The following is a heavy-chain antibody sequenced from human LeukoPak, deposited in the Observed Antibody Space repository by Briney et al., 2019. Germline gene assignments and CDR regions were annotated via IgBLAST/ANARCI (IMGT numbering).Heavy chain of an antibody. D-gene: IGHD7-27*01. CDR1: GFTFSSYE. Sequence: PGGSLRLSCAASGFTFSSYEMNWVRQAPGKGLEWVSYISSSASIIYYADSVKGRFTISRDNSKNTLYLQMNSLRAEDTAVYYCAGGLHWGAQFDYWGQGTLVTVSS. V-gene: IGHV3-48*03. CDR2: ISSSASII. J-gene: IGHJ4*02. CDR3: AGGLHWGAQFDY.